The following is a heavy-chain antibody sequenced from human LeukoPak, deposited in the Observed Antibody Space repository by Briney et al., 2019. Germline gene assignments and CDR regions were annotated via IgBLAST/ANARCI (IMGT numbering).Heavy chain of an antibody. J-gene: IGHJ4*02. CDR1: GFTFRSYS. CDR2: ISSSSSYI. Sequence: GGSLRLSCAASGFTFRSYSMNWVRQAPGKGLEWLSSISSSSSYIYYADSVKGRFTISIDNAKNSLYLQLNNLRAEHTAVYYFANYYHSSGLRYWGQGTLVTVTS. CDR3: ANYYHSSGLRY. D-gene: IGHD3-22*01. V-gene: IGHV3-21*01.